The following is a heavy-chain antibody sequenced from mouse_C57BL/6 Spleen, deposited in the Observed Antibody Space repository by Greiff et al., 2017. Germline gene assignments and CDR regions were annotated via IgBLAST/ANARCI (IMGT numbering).Heavy chain of an antibody. D-gene: IGHD2-1*01. CDR2: IWSGGST. Sequence: QVQLQQSGPGLVQPSQSLSITCTVSGFSLTSYGVHWVRQSPGQGLEWLGVIWSGGSTDYNAAFISRLSISKDNSKSQVFIKMNSLQADDTAIYFCARNDGNYYFDYWGQGTTLTVSS. CDR1: GFSLTSYG. J-gene: IGHJ2*01. CDR3: ARNDGNYYFDY. V-gene: IGHV2-2*01.